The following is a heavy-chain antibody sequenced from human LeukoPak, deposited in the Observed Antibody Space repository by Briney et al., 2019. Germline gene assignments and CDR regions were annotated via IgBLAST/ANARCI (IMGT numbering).Heavy chain of an antibody. CDR3: ARTEGSGYDYFDY. CDR1: GFTFGFYS. V-gene: IGHV3-21*01. Sequence: GGSLRLSCAASGFTFGFYSMNWVRQAPGKGLEWVSSISSSSSSIYYADSVKGRFTISRDNAKNSLYLQMNSLRAEDTAVYYCARTEGSGYDYFDYWGQGTLVTVSS. J-gene: IGHJ4*02. CDR2: ISSSSSSI. D-gene: IGHD5-12*01.